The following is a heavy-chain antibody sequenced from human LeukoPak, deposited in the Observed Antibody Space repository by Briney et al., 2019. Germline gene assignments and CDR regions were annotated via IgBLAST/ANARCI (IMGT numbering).Heavy chain of an antibody. D-gene: IGHD4-17*01. J-gene: IGHJ4*02. Sequence: GESLRLSCAASGFTVSSNYMSWVRQAPGKGLEWVSVLYSGGSTYYADSVKGRFTISRDNSKNTLYLQMNSLRAEDTAVYYCSRIATTDPYYFDYWGQGTLVTVSS. V-gene: IGHV3-53*01. CDR2: LYSGGST. CDR3: SRIATTDPYYFDY. CDR1: GFTVSSNY.